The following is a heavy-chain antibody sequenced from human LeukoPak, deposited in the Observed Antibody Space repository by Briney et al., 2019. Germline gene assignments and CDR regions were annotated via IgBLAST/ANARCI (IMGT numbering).Heavy chain of an antibody. CDR3: AKWGRRGASVGGYQLLYVDY. Sequence: PGGSLRLSCAASGFSFSTYGMHWVRQAPGKGLEWVALIWNAGTNTYYADSVKGRFTISRDNSKNTLYLQMNSLRAEDTAVYYCAKWGRRGASVGGYQLLYVDYWGQGTLVTVSS. D-gene: IGHD2-2*01. J-gene: IGHJ4*02. CDR2: IWNAGTNT. V-gene: IGHV3-33*06. CDR1: GFSFSTYG.